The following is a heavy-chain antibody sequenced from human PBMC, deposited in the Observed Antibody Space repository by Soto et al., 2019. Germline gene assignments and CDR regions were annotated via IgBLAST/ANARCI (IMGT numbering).Heavy chain of an antibody. CDR1: GYTFTSYG. Sequence: ASVKVSCKASGYTFTSYGISWVRQAPGQGLEWMGWISAYNGNTNYAQKLQGRVTMTTDTSTSTAYMELRSLRSDDTAVYYCARDPYDYVWGSFRAHYYYYGMDVWG. V-gene: IGHV1-18*01. D-gene: IGHD3-16*02. J-gene: IGHJ6*02. CDR3: ARDPYDYVWGSFRAHYYYYGMDV. CDR2: ISAYNGNT.